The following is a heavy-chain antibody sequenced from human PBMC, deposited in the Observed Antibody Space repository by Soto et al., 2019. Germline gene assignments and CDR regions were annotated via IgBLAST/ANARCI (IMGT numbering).Heavy chain of an antibody. CDR2: ISYDGSNK. CDR1: GFTFSSYA. CDR3: ARDWDY. Sequence: QVQLVESGGGVVQPGRSLSLSCAASGFTFSSYAMHWVRQAPGKGLEWVAVISYDGSNKYYADSVKGRFTISRDNSKNTLYLQMNSLRAEDTAVYYCARDWDYWGQGTLVTVSS. J-gene: IGHJ4*02. V-gene: IGHV3-30-3*01.